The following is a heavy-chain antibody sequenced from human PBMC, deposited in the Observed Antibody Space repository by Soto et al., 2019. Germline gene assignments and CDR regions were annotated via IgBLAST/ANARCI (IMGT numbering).Heavy chain of an antibody. CDR3: ARRLDNTLDY. CDR1: GYNFATYW. Sequence: GESLKISCKGSGYNFATYWIGWVRQKPGKGLEWMGIIYPHDSDIRYGPSFQGQVTISADKSISTAYLQWSSLEASDTAMYYCARRLDNTLDYWGQGTLVTVS. V-gene: IGHV5-51*01. D-gene: IGHD1-20*01. J-gene: IGHJ4*02. CDR2: IYPHDSDI.